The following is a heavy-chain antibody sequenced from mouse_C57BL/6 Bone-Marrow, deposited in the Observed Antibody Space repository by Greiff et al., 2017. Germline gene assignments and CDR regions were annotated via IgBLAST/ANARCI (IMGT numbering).Heavy chain of an antibody. CDR3: ARSGTYYSNLYAMDY. CDR1: GYTFTSYW. V-gene: IGHV1-64*01. Sequence: QVQLQQPGAELVKPGASVKLSCKASGYTFTSYWMHWVKQRPGQGLEWIGMIHPNSGSTNYNEKFKSKATLTVDKSSSTAYMQLSSLTSEDSAVYYCARSGTYYSNLYAMDYWGQGTSVTVSS. CDR2: IHPNSGST. J-gene: IGHJ4*01. D-gene: IGHD2-5*01.